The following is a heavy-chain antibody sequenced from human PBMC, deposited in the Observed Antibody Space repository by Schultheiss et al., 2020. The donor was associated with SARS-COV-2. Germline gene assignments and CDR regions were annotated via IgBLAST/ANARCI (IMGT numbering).Heavy chain of an antibody. Sequence: SETLSLTCTVSGGSISSYYWSWIRQPPGKGLEWIGYIYYSGSTYYNPSLKSRVTISVDTSKNQFSLKLSSVTAADTAVYYCASGVRVATPIGYYYYGMDVWGQGTTVTVSS. CDR1: GGSISSYY. D-gene: IGHD5-12*01. CDR3: ASGVRVATPIGYYYYGMDV. CDR2: IYYSGST. J-gene: IGHJ6*02. V-gene: IGHV4-59*08.